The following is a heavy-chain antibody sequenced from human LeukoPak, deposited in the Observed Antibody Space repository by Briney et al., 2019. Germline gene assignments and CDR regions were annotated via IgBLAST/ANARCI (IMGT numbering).Heavy chain of an antibody. CDR1: AYTFTGYY. V-gene: IGHV1-2*02. J-gene: IGHJ3*02. Sequence: GASVKVSCKASAYTFTGYYLHWVRQAPGQGFQRMGWLDPNNGDTEYAQKFQGRVTMTRDRSISTAYMDLGRLTSDDTAVYYCARRSRNGLDAFDIWGQGTMVTVSS. CDR2: LDPNNGDT. D-gene: IGHD1-14*01. CDR3: ARRSRNGLDAFDI.